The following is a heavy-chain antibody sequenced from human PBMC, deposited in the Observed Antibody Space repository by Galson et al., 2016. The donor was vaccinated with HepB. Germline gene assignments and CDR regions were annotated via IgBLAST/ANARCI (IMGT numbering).Heavy chain of an antibody. J-gene: IGHJ4*02. Sequence: SLRLSCAASGFTFSGYSMNWVRQAPGKGLEWVSSISSSSRYIYYADSVKGRFTISRDNAKNSLYLQMNSLRAEDTAVYYCAREGYCSSPTCYPLDYWGQGTLVIVSS. V-gene: IGHV3-21*01. CDR3: AREGYCSSPTCYPLDY. CDR2: ISSSSRYI. D-gene: IGHD2-2*01. CDR1: GFTFSGYS.